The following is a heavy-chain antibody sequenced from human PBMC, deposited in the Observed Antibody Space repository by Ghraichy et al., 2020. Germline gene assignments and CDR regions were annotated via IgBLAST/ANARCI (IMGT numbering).Heavy chain of an antibody. CDR3: ARGSGYFYFDY. J-gene: IGHJ4*02. V-gene: IGHV4-39*01. CDR1: GGSISSSSYY. D-gene: IGHD3-22*01. Sequence: GSLSLTCTVSGGSISSSSYYWGWIRQPPGKGLEWIGSIYYSGSTYYNPSLKSRVTISVDTSKNQFSLKLSSVTAADTAVYYCARGSGYFYFDYWGQGTLVTVSS. CDR2: IYYSGST.